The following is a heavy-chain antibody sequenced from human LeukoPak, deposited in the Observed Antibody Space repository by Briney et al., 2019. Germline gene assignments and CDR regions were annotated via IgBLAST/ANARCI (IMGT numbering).Heavy chain of an antibody. J-gene: IGHJ4*02. V-gene: IGHV1-24*01. Sequence: ASVKVSCKVSGYTLTELSMHWVRQAPGKGLEWMGGFDPEDGETIYAQKFQGRVTMTEDTSTDTAYMELSSLRAEDTAVYYCARGEARIAVAGYSSDYWGQGTLVTVSS. CDR2: FDPEDGET. CDR3: ARGEARIAVAGYSSDY. CDR1: GYTLTELS. D-gene: IGHD6-19*01.